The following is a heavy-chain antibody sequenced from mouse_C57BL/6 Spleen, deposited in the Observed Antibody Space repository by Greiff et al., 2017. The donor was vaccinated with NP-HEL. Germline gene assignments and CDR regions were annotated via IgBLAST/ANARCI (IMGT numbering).Heavy chain of an antibody. CDR3: ARGSAYYSNYNAMDY. D-gene: IGHD2-5*01. J-gene: IGHJ4*01. CDR2: ISSGSSTI. Sequence: EVQGVESGGGLVKPGGSLKLSCAASGFTFSDYGMHWVRQAPEKGLEWVAYISSGSSTIYYADTVKGRFTISRDNAKSTLFLQMTSLRSEDTAMYYCARGSAYYSNYNAMDYWGQGTSVTVSS. CDR1: GFTFSDYG. V-gene: IGHV5-17*01.